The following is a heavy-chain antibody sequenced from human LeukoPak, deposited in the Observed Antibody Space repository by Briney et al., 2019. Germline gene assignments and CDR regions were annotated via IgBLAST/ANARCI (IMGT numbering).Heavy chain of an antibody. V-gene: IGHV3-23*01. Sequence: SGGSLRLSCAASGFTFINYAMYWVRQAPGKGLEWDSGISASGGSTEYADSVKGRFTISRDTSENTLFLQMNNLRVDDTAVYYCARRPNAFDIWGQGTVVTVSS. CDR1: GFTFINYA. D-gene: IGHD6-6*01. CDR2: ISASGGST. CDR3: ARRPNAFDI. J-gene: IGHJ3*02.